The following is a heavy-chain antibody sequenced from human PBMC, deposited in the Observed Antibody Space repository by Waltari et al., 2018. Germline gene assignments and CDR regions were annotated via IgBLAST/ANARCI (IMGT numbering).Heavy chain of an antibody. CDR1: GFTFSSYA. CDR3: AKGPNLRGSYSLSEYFQH. D-gene: IGHD1-26*01. Sequence: EVQLLESGGGLVQPGGSLRLSCAASGFTFSSYAMSWVRQAPGKGLEWVSAISGSGGSTYYADSVKGRFTISRDNSKNTLYLQMNSLRAEDTAVYYCAKGPNLRGSYSLSEYFQHWGQGTLVTVSS. CDR2: ISGSGGST. V-gene: IGHV3-23*01. J-gene: IGHJ1*01.